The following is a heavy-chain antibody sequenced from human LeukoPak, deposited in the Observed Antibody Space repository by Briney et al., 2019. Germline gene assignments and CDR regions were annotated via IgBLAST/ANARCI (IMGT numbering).Heavy chain of an antibody. D-gene: IGHD3-9*01. CDR1: GGSISSYY. V-gene: IGHV4-59*01. Sequence: SETLSLTCTVSGGSISSYYWSWIRQPPGKGLEWIGYIYYSGSTNYNPSLKSRVTMSVDTSKNQFSLKLSSVTAADTAVYYCARGGDILTGYYLSDPWGQGTLVTVSS. CDR3: ARGGDILTGYYLSDP. J-gene: IGHJ5*02. CDR2: IYYSGST.